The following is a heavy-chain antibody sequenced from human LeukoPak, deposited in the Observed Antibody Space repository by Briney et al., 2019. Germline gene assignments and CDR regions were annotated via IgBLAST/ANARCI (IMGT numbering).Heavy chain of an antibody. J-gene: IGHJ4*02. V-gene: IGHV1-2*02. CDR1: GYTFTGYY. D-gene: IGHD3-22*01. CDR3: ARDLSHRYNYDSRGYYILFDH. Sequence: WASVKVSCKASGYTFTGYYMHWVRQAPGQGLEWMGWINPNSGGTNYAQKFQGRVTMTRNTSISTAYMELSSLRSEDTAVYYCARDLSHRYNYDSRGYYILFDHWGQGTLVTVSS. CDR2: INPNSGGT.